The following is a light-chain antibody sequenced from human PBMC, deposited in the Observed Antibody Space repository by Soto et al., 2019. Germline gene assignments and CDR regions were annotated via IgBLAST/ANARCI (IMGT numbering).Light chain of an antibody. V-gene: IGKV3-20*01. Sequence: EILMTQSPATLSVSPGERDTLSFLASQNLRSSLAWYQQKPGQAPRLIIYGASNRATGIPDRFSGSGSGTEFTLTISRLEPEDFAVYYCQKYGSSPVITFGNGTRLEIK. CDR1: QNLRSS. CDR2: GAS. CDR3: QKYGSSPVIT. J-gene: IGKJ5*01.